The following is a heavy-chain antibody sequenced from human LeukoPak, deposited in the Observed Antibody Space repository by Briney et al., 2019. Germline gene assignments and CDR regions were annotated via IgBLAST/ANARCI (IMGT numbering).Heavy chain of an antibody. CDR3: ARALSQWYSSGWLDY. J-gene: IGHJ4*02. D-gene: IGHD6-19*01. Sequence: SETLSLTCAVSGDSISSDYWSWVRQPPGKGLEWIGYIYYTGSTNYNPSLKSRVTISVDTSKNQFSLKLSSVTAADTAVYYCARALSQWYSSGWLDYWGQGTLVTVSS. CDR1: GDSISSDY. CDR2: IYYTGST. V-gene: IGHV4-59*01.